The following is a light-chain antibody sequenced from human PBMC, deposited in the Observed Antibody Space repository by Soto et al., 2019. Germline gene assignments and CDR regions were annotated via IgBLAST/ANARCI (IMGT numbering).Light chain of an antibody. CDR2: GAF. CDR1: HVFXPN. J-gene: IGKJ1*01. V-gene: IGKV3-15*01. Sequence: DTLSVSPGERVPLFRGARHVFXPNLDCYQQKPGQAPSLLXDGAFTRATGSPARLSGSGSGTEFTLTISSLHSEDFALYYCQQYKGGTRTFGQGTKVDIK. CDR3: QQYKGGTRT.